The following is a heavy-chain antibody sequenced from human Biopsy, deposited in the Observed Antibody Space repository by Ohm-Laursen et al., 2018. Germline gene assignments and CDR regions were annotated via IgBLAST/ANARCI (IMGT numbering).Heavy chain of an antibody. CDR1: GASFSGDY. CDR3: ARLYRLDDYWNDDPPDAFDV. CDR2: ISEGGST. Sequence: SDTLSLTCTVSGASFSGDYWSWIRQSPGRGLEWIGSISEGGSTYYNPSLRGRVTISVDASKNQFSRKLSSVTAADTAVFFCARLYRLDDYWNDDPPDAFDVWAQGTMVTVSS. V-gene: IGHV4-59*07. D-gene: IGHD3-3*01. J-gene: IGHJ3*01.